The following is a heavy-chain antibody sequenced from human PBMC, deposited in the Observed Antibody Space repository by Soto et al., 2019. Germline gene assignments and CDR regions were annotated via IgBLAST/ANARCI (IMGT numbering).Heavy chain of an antibody. J-gene: IGHJ5*02. D-gene: IGHD1-1*01. Sequence: SETLSLTCTASGASISGFYWSWIRNSAGKGLEWIGRIYATGTTDYNPSLKSRVMMSVDTSKKQFSLKLRSVTAADTAVYYCVRDGTKTLRDWFDPWGQGISVTVSS. CDR1: GASISGFY. CDR2: IYATGTT. V-gene: IGHV4-4*07. CDR3: VRDGTKTLRDWFDP.